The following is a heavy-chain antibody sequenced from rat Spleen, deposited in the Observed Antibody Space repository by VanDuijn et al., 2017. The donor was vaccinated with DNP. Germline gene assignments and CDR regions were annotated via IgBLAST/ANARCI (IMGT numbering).Heavy chain of an antibody. V-gene: IGHV5-22*01. CDR2: IRYDGGGT. CDR3: ARHVLPLRVWDY. J-gene: IGHJ2*01. D-gene: IGHD1-4*01. Sequence: EVQLVESGGGLVQPGRSLKLSCAASGFTFSDYYMAWVRQAPTKGLEWVAYIRYDGGGTYYGDSVKGRFTISRDIAKSTLYLEMNSLRSEDMATYYCARHVLPLRVWDYWGQGVMVTVSS. CDR1: GFTFSDYY.